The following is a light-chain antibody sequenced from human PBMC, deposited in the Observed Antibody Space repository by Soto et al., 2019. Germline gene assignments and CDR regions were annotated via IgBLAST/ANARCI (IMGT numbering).Light chain of an antibody. Sequence: EIVLTQSPGTLSLSPGERATLSCRASQSVRSSYLAWYQQKPGQAPRLLIYGASSRATGIPDRFSGSGSGTGFTLTISRVEPEDFAVYYCQQYGSSPMYTFGQGTKLEIK. CDR2: GAS. CDR1: QSVRSSY. J-gene: IGKJ2*01. CDR3: QQYGSSPMYT. V-gene: IGKV3-20*01.